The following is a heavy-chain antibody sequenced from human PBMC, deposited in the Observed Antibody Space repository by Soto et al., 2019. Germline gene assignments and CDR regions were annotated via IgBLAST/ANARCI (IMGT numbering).Heavy chain of an antibody. CDR1: GYSFTSYW. Sequence: GESLKISCKGSGYSFTSYWIGWVRQMPGKGLEWMGIIYPGDSDTRYSPSFQAQVTISADKSISTAYLQWSSLKASDTAMYYCARQVAAAGTIGWFDPWGQGTLVTVSS. D-gene: IGHD6-13*01. CDR3: ARQVAAAGTIGWFDP. V-gene: IGHV5-51*01. J-gene: IGHJ5*02. CDR2: IYPGDSDT.